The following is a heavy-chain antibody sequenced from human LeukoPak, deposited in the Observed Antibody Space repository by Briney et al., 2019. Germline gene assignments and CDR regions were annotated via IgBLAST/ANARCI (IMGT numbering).Heavy chain of an antibody. D-gene: IGHD3-3*01. V-gene: IGHV4-34*01. CDR3: ARGSKVFGVVTNFDY. J-gene: IGHJ4*02. CDR2: INHSGST. Sequence: MASETLSLTCAVYGGSFSGYYWNWIRQPPGKGLEWIGEINHSGSTNYNPSLKSRVTISVDTSKNQFSLKLSSVTAADTAVYYCARGSKVFGVVTNFDYWGQGTLVTVSS. CDR1: GGSFSGYY.